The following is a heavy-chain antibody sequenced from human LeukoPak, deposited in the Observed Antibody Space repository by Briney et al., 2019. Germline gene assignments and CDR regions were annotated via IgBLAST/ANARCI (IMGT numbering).Heavy chain of an antibody. CDR2: IYPGDSDT. CDR1: GYSFTSYW. V-gene: IGHV5-51*01. Sequence: GESLKISCRGSGYSFTSYWTGWVRQMPGKGLEWMGIIYPGDSDTRYSPSFQGHVTISADKSISTAYLQWSSLEASDTAMYYCARRTGYNFDYWGQGTLVTVSS. J-gene: IGHJ4*02. D-gene: IGHD5-24*01. CDR3: ARRTGYNFDY.